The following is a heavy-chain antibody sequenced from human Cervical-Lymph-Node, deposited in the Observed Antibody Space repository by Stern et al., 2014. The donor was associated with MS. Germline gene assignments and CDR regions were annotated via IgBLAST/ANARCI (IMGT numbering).Heavy chain of an antibody. CDR1: GFTFSSYS. V-gene: IGHV3-21*01. Sequence: VQLVESGGGLVKPGGSLRLSCAASGFTFSSYSMNWVRQAPGKGLEWVASLRHGGSYIYSADSLKGRFTISRDNAKNSLYLQMNSLRAEDTAVYYCARGRGGNYRYYFDYWGQGTLVTVSS. CDR2: LRHGGSYI. CDR3: ARGRGGNYRYYFDY. J-gene: IGHJ4*02. D-gene: IGHD4-23*01.